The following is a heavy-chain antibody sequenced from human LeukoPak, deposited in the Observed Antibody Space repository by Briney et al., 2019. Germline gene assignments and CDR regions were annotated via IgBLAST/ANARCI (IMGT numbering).Heavy chain of an antibody. CDR1: GFTFSNAW. J-gene: IGHJ3*02. Sequence: GGSLRLSCAASGFTFSNAWMSWVRQAPGKGLEWVGRIKSKTDGGTTDYAAPVKGRFTISRDDSKNTLYLQMNSLKTEDTAVYYCTLDTARDAFDIWGQGTMVTVSS. D-gene: IGHD5-18*01. CDR2: IKSKTDGGTT. V-gene: IGHV3-15*01. CDR3: TLDTARDAFDI.